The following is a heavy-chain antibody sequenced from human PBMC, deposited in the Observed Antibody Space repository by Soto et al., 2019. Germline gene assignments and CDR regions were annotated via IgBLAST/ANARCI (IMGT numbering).Heavy chain of an antibody. CDR1: GDSLTSHSYY. CDR2: IYYTGNA. J-gene: IGHJ4*02. V-gene: IGHV4-61*01. CDR3: GKGFYGSGGPDV. D-gene: IGHD3-10*01. Sequence: SETLSLTCTVSGDSLTSHSYYWTWVRQPPGKGLEWIGNIYYTGNANYNPSLTGRVTLSVDTSANLFSMNLSAVTAADTAIYYCGKGFYGSGGPDVWGPGTLVTV.